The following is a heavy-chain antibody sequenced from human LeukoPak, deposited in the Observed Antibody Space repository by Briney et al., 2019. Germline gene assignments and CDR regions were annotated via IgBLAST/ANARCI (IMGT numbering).Heavy chain of an antibody. Sequence: SVKVSCTASGGTFSSYAISWVRQAPGQGLEWMGGIIPIFGTANYAQKFQGRVTITTDESTSTAYMELSSLRSEDTAVYYCARAVVIAAAGTGGFDPWGQGTLVTVSS. CDR2: IIPIFGTA. V-gene: IGHV1-69*05. CDR1: GGTFSSYA. J-gene: IGHJ5*02. CDR3: ARAVVIAAAGTGGFDP. D-gene: IGHD6-13*01.